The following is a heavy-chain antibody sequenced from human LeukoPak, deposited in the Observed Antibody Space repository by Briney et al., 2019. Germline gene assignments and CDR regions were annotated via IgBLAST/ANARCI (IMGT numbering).Heavy chain of an antibody. CDR1: GFALSNYW. V-gene: IGHV3-7*01. CDR3: ARERKGDYDFWSGPLYYYYYMDV. Sequence: WGSLRLSCAASGFALSNYWMSWVRQAPGKGLEWVANIKQDGSEKYYVDSVKGRFTISRDNAKNSLYLQMNSLRAEDTAVYYCARERKGDYDFWSGPLYYYYYMDVWGKGTTVTVSS. J-gene: IGHJ6*03. CDR2: IKQDGSEK. D-gene: IGHD3-3*01.